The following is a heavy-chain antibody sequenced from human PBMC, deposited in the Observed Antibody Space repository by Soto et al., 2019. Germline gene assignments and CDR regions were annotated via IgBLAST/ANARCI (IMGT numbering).Heavy chain of an antibody. J-gene: IGHJ3*02. D-gene: IGHD1-1*01. V-gene: IGHV3-7*01. Sequence: GGSLRLSCAASGFTFSSYWMSWVRQAPGKGLEWVANIKQDGSEKYHVDSVKGRFTISRDNAKNSLYLQMNRLRAEDTAVYYCARAPYNWNDESAFDIWGQGTMVTVSS. CDR3: ARAPYNWNDESAFDI. CDR1: GFTFSSYW. CDR2: IKQDGSEK.